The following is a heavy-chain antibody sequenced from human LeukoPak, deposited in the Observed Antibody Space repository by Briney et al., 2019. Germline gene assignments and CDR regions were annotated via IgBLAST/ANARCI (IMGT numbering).Heavy chain of an antibody. Sequence: GGSLRLSCAASGFTVSSNYMSWVRQAPGKGLEWVSVIYSCGSTYYADSVKGRFTISRDNSKNTLYLQMNSLRAEDTAVYYCARDDSFGIFLPPWGQGTLVTVSS. CDR3: ARDDSFGIFLPP. J-gene: IGHJ5*02. CDR1: GFTVSSNY. CDR2: IYSCGST. D-gene: IGHD2-15*01. V-gene: IGHV3-66*03.